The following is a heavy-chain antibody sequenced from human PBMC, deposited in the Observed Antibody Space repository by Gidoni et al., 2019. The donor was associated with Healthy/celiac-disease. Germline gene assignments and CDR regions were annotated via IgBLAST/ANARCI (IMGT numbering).Heavy chain of an antibody. CDR2: INSDGSST. D-gene: IGHD3-3*01. V-gene: IGHV3-74*01. CDR3: AREWSITIFGVRWFDP. J-gene: IGHJ5*02. CDR1: GFTFSSYW. Sequence: EVQLVESGGGLVQPGGSLRLSCAASGFTFSSYWMHWVRQAPGKGLVWVSRINSDGSSTSYADSVKGRFTISRDNAKNTLYLQMNSLRAEDTAVYYCAREWSITIFGVRWFDPWGQGTLVTVSS.